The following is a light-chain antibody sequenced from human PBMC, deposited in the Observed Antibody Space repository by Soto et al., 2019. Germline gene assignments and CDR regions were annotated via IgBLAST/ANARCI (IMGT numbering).Light chain of an antibody. J-gene: IGKJ1*01. CDR3: QRYNNGPPWT. CDR2: GAS. CDR1: QTVGNN. Sequence: EIVMTQSPATLSLSPGETATLSCRASQTVGNNLAWYQQKPGQAPRLLIYGASTRATGIPARFSGSGSGTEFTLTISSRQSEDFAVYYCQRYNNGPPWTFGQGTRVEIK. V-gene: IGKV3-15*01.